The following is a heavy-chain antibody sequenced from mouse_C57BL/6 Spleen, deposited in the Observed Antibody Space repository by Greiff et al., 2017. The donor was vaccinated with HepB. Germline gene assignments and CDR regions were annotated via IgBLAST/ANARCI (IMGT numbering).Heavy chain of an antibody. J-gene: IGHJ3*01. Sequence: QVQLQQPGAELVRPGSSVKLSCKASGYTFTSDWMDWVKQRPGQGLEWIGNIYPSDSETHYNQKFKDKATLTGDKSSTTAYMQLSSLTSEDSAVYYCARSGDYDVWFAYWGQGTLVTVSA. CDR2: IYPSDSET. V-gene: IGHV1-61*01. D-gene: IGHD2-4*01. CDR3: ARSGDYDVWFAY. CDR1: GYTFTSDW.